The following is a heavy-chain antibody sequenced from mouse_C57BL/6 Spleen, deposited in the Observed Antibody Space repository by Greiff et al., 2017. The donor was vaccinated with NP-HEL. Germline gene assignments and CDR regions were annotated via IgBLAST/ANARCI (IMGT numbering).Heavy chain of an antibody. Sequence: QVQLQQSGAELVRPGASVTLSCTASGYTFTDYEMHWVKQTPVHGLEWIGAIDPETGGTAYNQKFKGKAILTADKSSSTAYMELRSLTSEDSAVYYCTRDYYGSSLLFDYWGQGTTLTVSS. D-gene: IGHD1-1*01. CDR2: IDPETGGT. CDR1: GYTFTDYE. V-gene: IGHV1-15*01. CDR3: TRDYYGSSLLFDY. J-gene: IGHJ2*01.